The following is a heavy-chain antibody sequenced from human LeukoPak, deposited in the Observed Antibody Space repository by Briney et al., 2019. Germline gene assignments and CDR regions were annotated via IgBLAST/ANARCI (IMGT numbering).Heavy chain of an antibody. Sequence: GWSLRLSCAASGFTFGSFSMNWVRQAPGKGLEWLAYISSVSNAIYYADSVKGRFTISRDNAKKSLYLQMNSLRAEDTAVYYCAKWVGTLGSLDYWGQGTLVTVSS. CDR2: ISSVSNAI. V-gene: IGHV3-48*04. J-gene: IGHJ4*02. CDR3: AKWVGTLGSLDY. D-gene: IGHD4-23*01. CDR1: GFTFGSFS.